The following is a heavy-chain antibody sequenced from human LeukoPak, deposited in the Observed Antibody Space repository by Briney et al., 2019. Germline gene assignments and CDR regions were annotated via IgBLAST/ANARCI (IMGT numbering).Heavy chain of an antibody. Sequence: QPGGSLRLSCAASGFTFSSYAMSWVRQAPGKGLEWVSGISGSGGSTHYADSVKGRFTISRDNSKNTLYLQMNSLRAEDTAVYYCAKDRGIYCSGGSCYEFQHWGQGTLVTVSS. CDR1: GFTFSSYA. CDR3: AKDRGIYCSGGSCYEFQH. V-gene: IGHV3-23*01. CDR2: ISGSGGST. J-gene: IGHJ1*01. D-gene: IGHD2-15*01.